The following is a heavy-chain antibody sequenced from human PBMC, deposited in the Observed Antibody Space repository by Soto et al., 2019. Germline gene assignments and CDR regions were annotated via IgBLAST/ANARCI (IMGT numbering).Heavy chain of an antibody. D-gene: IGHD6-19*01. V-gene: IGHV5-51*01. CDR3: ARLFDTSGWYDY. Sequence: GESLKISCKGSGYSFTRYWIGWVRQMPGKGLERMGIIYPGDSDTRYSASFQGQVTISADKSITTTYLQWSSLKASDTAIYYCARLFDTSGWYDYWGQGTLVTVSS. CDR2: IYPGDSDT. CDR1: GYSFTRYW. J-gene: IGHJ4*02.